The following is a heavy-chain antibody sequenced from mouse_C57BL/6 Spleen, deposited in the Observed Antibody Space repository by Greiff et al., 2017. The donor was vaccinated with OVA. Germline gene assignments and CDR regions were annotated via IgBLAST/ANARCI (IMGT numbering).Heavy chain of an antibody. Sequence: QVQLQQPGAELVRPGSSVKLSCKASGYTFTSYWMHWVKQRPVQGLEWIGNIDPSDSETNYNQKFKGKATLTVDKSSSTAYLQRSSLTSEDAADYYGARNNGSRKNDFDYWGQGTTLTVSS. CDR2: IDPSDSET. J-gene: IGHJ2*01. V-gene: IGHV1-52*01. D-gene: IGHD1-1*01. CDR3: ARNNGSRKNDFDY. CDR1: GYTFTSYW.